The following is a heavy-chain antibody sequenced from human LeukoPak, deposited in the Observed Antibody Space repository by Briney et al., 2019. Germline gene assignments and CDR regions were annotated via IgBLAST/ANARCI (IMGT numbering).Heavy chain of an antibody. J-gene: IGHJ5*02. CDR3: ARVSTTGLGWFDP. D-gene: IGHD1-1*01. V-gene: IGHV4-38-2*02. Sequence: SETLSLTCTVSGYSISSGYYWGWIRQPPGKGLEWIGSIYHSGSTYYNPSLKSRVTISVDTSKNQFSLKLSSVTAADTAVYYCARVSTTGLGWFDPWGQGTLVTVSS. CDR1: GYSISSGYY. CDR2: IYHSGST.